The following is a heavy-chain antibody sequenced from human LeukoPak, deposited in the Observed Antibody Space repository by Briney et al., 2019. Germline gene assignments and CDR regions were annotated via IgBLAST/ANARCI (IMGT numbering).Heavy chain of an antibody. Sequence: GASVKVSCKASGYTFTSHDINWVRQATGQGLEWMGWMNPNSGNTGYAQKFQGRVTMTRNTSISTAYMELSSLRSEDTAVYYCARGFRGYYDSSGYYNFDYWGQGTLVTVSS. CDR1: GYTFTSHD. CDR3: ARGFRGYYDSSGYYNFDY. CDR2: MNPNSGNT. J-gene: IGHJ4*02. D-gene: IGHD3-22*01. V-gene: IGHV1-8*01.